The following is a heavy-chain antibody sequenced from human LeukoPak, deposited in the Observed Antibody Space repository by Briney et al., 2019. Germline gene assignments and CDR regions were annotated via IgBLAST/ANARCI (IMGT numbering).Heavy chain of an antibody. J-gene: IGHJ4*02. Sequence: GGSLRLSCAASGFTFSSYGMHWVRQAPGKGLEWVAVISYDGSNKYYADSVKGRFTISRDNSKNTLYPQMNSLRAEDTAVYYCAKAKGGLLRYFDYFDYWGQGTLVTVSS. CDR2: ISYDGSNK. V-gene: IGHV3-30*18. CDR3: AKAKGGLLRYFDYFDY. D-gene: IGHD3-9*01. CDR1: GFTFSSYG.